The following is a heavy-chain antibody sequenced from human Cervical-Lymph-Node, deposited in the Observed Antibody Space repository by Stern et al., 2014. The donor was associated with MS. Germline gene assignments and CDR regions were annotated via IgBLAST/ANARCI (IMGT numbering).Heavy chain of an antibody. CDR3: AGNNKVLKNAFDI. V-gene: IGHV1-46*04. Sequence: QDQLVQSGAEVKKPGASVQVSCKAPGLNFTTYYIHWVRQAPGQGLEWMGRITAGGVLTRSVQKLQGRVTLTRDAPTSTFSMELSSLTSEDTAVYYCAGNNKVLKNAFDIWGQGTLVTVS. CDR1: GLNFTTYY. J-gene: IGHJ3*02. CDR2: ITAGGVLT. D-gene: IGHD4/OR15-4a*01.